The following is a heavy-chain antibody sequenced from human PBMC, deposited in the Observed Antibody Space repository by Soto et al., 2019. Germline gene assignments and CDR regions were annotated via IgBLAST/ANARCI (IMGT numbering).Heavy chain of an antibody. CDR1: GYTFSSYG. D-gene: IGHD4-4*01. J-gene: IGHJ5*02. CDR3: ARMVEGNYDWFDP. V-gene: IGHV1-18*01. Sequence: VAPVEVSCKASGYTFSSYGISWVRQAPGQGLEWMGWISAYNGNTNYAQKLQGRVTMTTDTSTSTAYMELRSLRSDDTAVYYCARMVEGNYDWFDPWGQGTLVTVSS. CDR2: ISAYNGNT.